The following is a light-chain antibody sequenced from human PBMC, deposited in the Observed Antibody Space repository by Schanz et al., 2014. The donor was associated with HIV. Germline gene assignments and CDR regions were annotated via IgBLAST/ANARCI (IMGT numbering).Light chain of an antibody. J-gene: IGLJ2*01. CDR3: QTYADNTVI. V-gene: IGLV6-57*04. CDR1: SGLITDHY. CDR2: EDT. Sequence: NFMLTQPRSVSVSPGRTVTISCTRSSGLITDHYVNWYQHPPGSAPTTVIYEDTQRPSGVPDRFSGSMDTSSNSASLTISRLRTEDEADYYCQTYADNTVIFGGGTKLTVL.